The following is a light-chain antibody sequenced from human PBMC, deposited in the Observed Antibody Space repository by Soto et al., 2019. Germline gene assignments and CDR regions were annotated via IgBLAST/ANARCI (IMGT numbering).Light chain of an antibody. V-gene: IGKV3-15*01. CDR2: GAS. Sequence: EIVMTQSPATLSVSPGERATLSCRASQSVSSNLAWYQHKPGQAPRLLIYGASTRATGIPARFSGSGSGTEFTLTISSLQSEDFAFYYCQQYNNWPWTFGQGTKVEIK. CDR3: QQYNNWPWT. J-gene: IGKJ1*01. CDR1: QSVSSN.